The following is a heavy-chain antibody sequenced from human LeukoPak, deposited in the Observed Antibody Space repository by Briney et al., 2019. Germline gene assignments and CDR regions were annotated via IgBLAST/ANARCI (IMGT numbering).Heavy chain of an antibody. CDR2: INPSGGST. CDR3: ARALYDILTGYYLYFDY. Sequence: ASVKVSCKASGYTFTSYYMHWVRQAPGQGLEWMGIINPSGGSTSYAQKFQGRVTMTRDTSTSTVYMELSRLRSDDTAAYYCARALYDILTGYYLYFDYWGQGTLVTVSS. V-gene: IGHV1-46*01. J-gene: IGHJ4*02. CDR1: GYTFTSYY. D-gene: IGHD3-9*01.